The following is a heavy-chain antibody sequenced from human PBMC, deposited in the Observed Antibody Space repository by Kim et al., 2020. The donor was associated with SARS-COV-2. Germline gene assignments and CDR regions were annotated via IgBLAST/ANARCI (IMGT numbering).Heavy chain of an antibody. Sequence: SETLSLTCTVSGGSISSGGYYWSWIRQHPGKGLEWIGYIYYSGSTYYNPSLKSRVTISVDTSKNQFSLKLSSVTAADTAVYYCARLRTTVTTRGLDYWGQGTLVTVSS. CDR1: GGSISSGGYY. J-gene: IGHJ4*02. D-gene: IGHD4-17*01. V-gene: IGHV4-31*03. CDR2: IYYSGST. CDR3: ARLRTTVTTRGLDY.